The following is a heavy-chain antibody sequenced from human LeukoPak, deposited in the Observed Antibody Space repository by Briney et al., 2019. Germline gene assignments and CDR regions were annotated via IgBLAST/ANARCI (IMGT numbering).Heavy chain of an antibody. D-gene: IGHD3-22*01. V-gene: IGHV1-18*01. CDR1: GYTFTSYG. J-gene: IGHJ1*01. CDR3: ARHYYYDSSGLGAEYFQH. Sequence: ASVKVSRKASGYTFTSYGISWVRQAPGQGLEWMGWISAYNGNTNYAQKLQGRVTMTTDTSTSTAYMELSSLRSEDTAVYYCARHYYYDSSGLGAEYFQHWGQGTLVTVSS. CDR2: ISAYNGNT.